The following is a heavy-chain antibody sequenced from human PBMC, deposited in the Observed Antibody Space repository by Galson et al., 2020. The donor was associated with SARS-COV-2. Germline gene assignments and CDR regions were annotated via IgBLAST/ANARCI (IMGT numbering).Heavy chain of an antibody. Sequence: ASVKVSCATSGFTFSSYSMNWVRQAPGKGLEWVSSISSSSSYIYYADSVKGRFTISRDNAKNSLYLQMNSLRAEDTAVYYCASPRGYSGYDFDYWGQGTLVTVSS. CDR2: ISSSSSYI. CDR3: ASPRGYSGYDFDY. CDR1: GFTFSSYS. D-gene: IGHD5-12*01. J-gene: IGHJ4*02. V-gene: IGHV3-21*01.